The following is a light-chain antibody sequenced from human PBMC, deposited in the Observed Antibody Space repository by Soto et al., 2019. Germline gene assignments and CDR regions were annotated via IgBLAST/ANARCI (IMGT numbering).Light chain of an antibody. CDR2: GAS. CDR3: QQRYNWPLT. CDR1: QTILRN. V-gene: IGKV3-15*01. Sequence: EIVMTQSPATLSVSPGERATLSGRASQTILRNLAWYQQKRGRAPRIXIYGASSRATGIPDRFSGSGSATDFTLTISSLEPEDFAIYYCQQRYNWPLTFGQGTKVDIK. J-gene: IGKJ1*01.